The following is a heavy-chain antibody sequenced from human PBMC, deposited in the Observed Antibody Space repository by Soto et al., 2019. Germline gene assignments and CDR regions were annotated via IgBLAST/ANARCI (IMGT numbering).Heavy chain of an antibody. J-gene: IGHJ4*02. CDR1: GYIFTSYW. CDR2: IYPGDSDT. CDR3: ARHLVSIRYDSSGYPDY. Sequence: GESRKISCKGSGYIFTSYWIGCFLQMAGKGLEWMGIIYPGDSDTRYSPSFQGQVTISADKSISTAYLQWSSLKASDTAMYYCARHLVSIRYDSSGYPDYWGQGTLVTVS. D-gene: IGHD3-22*01. V-gene: IGHV5-51*01.